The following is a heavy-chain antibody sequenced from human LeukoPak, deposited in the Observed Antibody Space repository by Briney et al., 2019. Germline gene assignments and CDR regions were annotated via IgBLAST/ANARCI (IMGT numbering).Heavy chain of an antibody. CDR1: GFTFSNYW. D-gene: IGHD3-9*01. V-gene: IGHV3-7*03. CDR3: AKWGPYDILTGRIN. Sequence: GGSLRLSCAASGFTFSNYWMSWVRQAPGKGPEWMGNIKEDGSEAYYVDSVKGRFTISRDNAKNSLYLQMNSLRAEDTAVYYCAKWGPYDILTGRINWGQGTLVTVSS. J-gene: IGHJ4*02. CDR2: IKEDGSEA.